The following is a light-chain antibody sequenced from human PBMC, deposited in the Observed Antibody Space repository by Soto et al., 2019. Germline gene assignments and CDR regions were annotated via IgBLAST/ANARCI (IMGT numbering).Light chain of an antibody. Sequence: DIQMTQSPSFVSASVGDRVTITCRASQAVSTWLAWYQQKPGDAPKLLIYAASNLQSGVPSRFSGSVSGTDFTLTIRSLQPEDFATYYCQQSNSFPRTFGGGTKVEIK. CDR2: AAS. J-gene: IGKJ4*01. CDR1: QAVSTW. CDR3: QQSNSFPRT. V-gene: IGKV1-12*01.